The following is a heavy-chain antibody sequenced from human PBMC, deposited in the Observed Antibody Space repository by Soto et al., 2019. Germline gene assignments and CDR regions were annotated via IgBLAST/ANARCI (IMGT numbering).Heavy chain of an antibody. V-gene: IGHV4-31*03. D-gene: IGHD3-22*01. Sequence: SETLSLTCTVSGGSISSGGYYWSWIRQHPGKGLEWIGYIYYSGSTYYNPSLKSRVTISVDTSKNQFSLKLSSVTAADTAVYYCARGSSGYYYSWFDPWGQGTLVTVSS. CDR1: GGSISSGGYY. CDR2: IYYSGST. CDR3: ARGSSGYYYSWFDP. J-gene: IGHJ5*02.